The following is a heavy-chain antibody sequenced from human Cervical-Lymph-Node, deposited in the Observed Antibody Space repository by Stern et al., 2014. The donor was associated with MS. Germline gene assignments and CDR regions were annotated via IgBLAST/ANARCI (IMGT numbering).Heavy chain of an antibody. CDR2: ISSTSTYT. J-gene: IGHJ4*02. CDR3: AITSVVPAAIGV. Sequence: QVQLVQSGGGLVKPGGSLRLSCAASGFTFSNYYMNWIRQAPGKGLEWVSYISSTSTYTNYADSVKDRFTISRDNAKNSLYLQMNSLRAEDTAVYFCAITSVVPAAIGVWGQGTLVTVSS. V-gene: IGHV3-11*06. D-gene: IGHD2-2*01. CDR1: GFTFSNYY.